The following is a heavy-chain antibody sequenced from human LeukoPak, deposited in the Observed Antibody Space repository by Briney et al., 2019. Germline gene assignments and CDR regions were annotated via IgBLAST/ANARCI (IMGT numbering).Heavy chain of an antibody. V-gene: IGHV1-2*03. CDR1: GYTFTPLH. CDR2: ISPNNGDT. CDR3: STEDKYCTSSTCADY. D-gene: IGHD2-2*01. J-gene: IGHJ4*02. Sequence: GSSVNVSYKASGYTFTPLHMHLLQQAPGQGLEWMGRISPNNGDTNYAQKFHDRVTMTRDTSISTVYMELSRLRSDDTAVYFCSTEDKYCTSSTCADYWGQGTLVTVSS.